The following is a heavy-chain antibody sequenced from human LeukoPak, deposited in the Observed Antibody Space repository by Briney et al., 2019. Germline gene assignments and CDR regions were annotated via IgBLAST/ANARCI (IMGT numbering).Heavy chain of an antibody. CDR3: AKGFREGCSSTSCYATPFFDY. V-gene: IGHV3-53*01. J-gene: IGHJ4*02. CDR1: GFTVSSNY. D-gene: IGHD2-2*01. CDR2: IYSGGST. Sequence: GGSLRLSCAASGFTVSSNYMSWVRQAPGKGLEWVSVIYSGGSTYYADSMKGRFTISRDNSKNTLYLQMNSLRAEDTAVYYCAKGFREGCSSTSCYATPFFDYWGQGTLVTVSS.